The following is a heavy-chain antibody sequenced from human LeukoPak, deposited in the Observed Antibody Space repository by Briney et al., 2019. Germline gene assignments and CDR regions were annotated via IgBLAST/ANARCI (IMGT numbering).Heavy chain of an antibody. D-gene: IGHD6-19*01. Sequence: ASVKVSCKASGYTFTSYGISWVRQAPGQGLEWMGWVSTYNGNTNYAQKLQGRVTMTTDTSTSTAYMELRSLRSDDTAVYYCAREVITLYSSGWPYDYWGQGTLVTVSS. CDR2: VSTYNGNT. J-gene: IGHJ4*02. CDR3: AREVITLYSSGWPYDY. V-gene: IGHV1-18*01. CDR1: GYTFTSYG.